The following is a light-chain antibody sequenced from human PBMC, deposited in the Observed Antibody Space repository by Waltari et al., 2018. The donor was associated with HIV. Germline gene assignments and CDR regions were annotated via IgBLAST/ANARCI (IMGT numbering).Light chain of an antibody. CDR2: DNR. CDR3: QVWDSSSDDWV. Sequence: SYVLPPPPSVSVAPGQTATLTCGGNNMGGHNEHWYQQKPGQAPVLVVYDNRDRPSGIPERISGSKSGNTATLTISRVEAGDEADYYCQVWDSSSDDWVFGGGTKLTVL. V-gene: IGLV3-21*02. J-gene: IGLJ3*02. CDR1: NMGGHN.